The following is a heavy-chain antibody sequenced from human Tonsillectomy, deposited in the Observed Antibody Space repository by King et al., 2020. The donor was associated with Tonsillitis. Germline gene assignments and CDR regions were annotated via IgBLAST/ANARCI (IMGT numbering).Heavy chain of an antibody. CDR1: GFTFDDYA. CDR3: AKDLNPRPFWSCFYYYYGMDV. D-gene: IGHD3-3*01. J-gene: IGHJ6*02. CDR2: ISWNSGSI. V-gene: IGHV3-9*01. Sequence: VQLVESGGGLVQPGRSLRLSCAASGFTFDDYAMHWVRQAPGKGLEWVSGISWNSGSIGYADSVKGRFTISRDNAKNSLYLQMNSRRAEDTALYYCAKDLNPRPFWSCFYYYYGMDVWGQGTTVTVSS.